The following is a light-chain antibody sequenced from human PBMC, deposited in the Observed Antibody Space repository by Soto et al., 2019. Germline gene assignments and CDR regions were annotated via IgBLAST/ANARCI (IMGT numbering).Light chain of an antibody. J-gene: IGKJ1*01. CDR1: QSISNF. CDR2: DAS. Sequence: DIQMTQSPSSLSASVGDRVTITCRASQSISNFLSWYQHRLGKAPKLLIYDASSLQSGVPSRFSGSGAGTDFTLTISSLQPEDFATYYCQQSYVTPRTFGQGTKVDI. CDR3: QQSYVTPRT. V-gene: IGKV1-39*01.